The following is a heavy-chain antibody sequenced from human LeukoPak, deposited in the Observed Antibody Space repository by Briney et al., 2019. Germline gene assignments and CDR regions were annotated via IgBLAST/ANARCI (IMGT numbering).Heavy chain of an antibody. Sequence: GSSLRLSCAASGLSFSSYAMHWVRQAPGKGLEWVAVISYDGTEKYYGDSVKGRFTIYRDNSKNTLYLQMNSLRAEDTALYYCARDGHGVPLDYWGQGTLVTVSP. CDR2: ISYDGTEK. CDR3: ARDGHGVPLDY. D-gene: IGHD4-17*01. V-gene: IGHV3-30-3*01. CDR1: GLSFSSYA. J-gene: IGHJ4*02.